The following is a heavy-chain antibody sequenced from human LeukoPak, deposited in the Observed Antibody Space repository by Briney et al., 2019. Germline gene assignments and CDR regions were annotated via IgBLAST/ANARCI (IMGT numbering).Heavy chain of an antibody. V-gene: IGHV3-33*01. CDR1: GFTFSNYG. D-gene: IGHD5-18*01. J-gene: IGHJ1*01. Sequence: SGGSLRLSCAASGFTFSNYGMHWVRQAPGKGLEWVAGIWYDGSNKYYADSVKGRFTISRDNSKIILYLQINSLRAEDTAVYYCARDASDTAMVGYFQHWGQGTLVTVSS. CDR2: IWYDGSNK. CDR3: ARDASDTAMVGYFQH.